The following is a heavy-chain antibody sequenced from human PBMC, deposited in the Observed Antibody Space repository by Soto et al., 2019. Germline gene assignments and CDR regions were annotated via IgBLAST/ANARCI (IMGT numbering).Heavy chain of an antibody. CDR3: ARGRITIFGVVIGFDP. CDR1: GGSFSGYY. Sequence: PSETLSLTCAVYGGSFSGYYWSWIRQPPGKGLEWIGEINHSGSTNYNPSLKSRVTISVDTSKNQFSLKLSSVTAADTAVYYCARGRITIFGVVIGFDPWGQGTLVTVSS. J-gene: IGHJ5*02. V-gene: IGHV4-34*01. CDR2: INHSGST. D-gene: IGHD3-3*01.